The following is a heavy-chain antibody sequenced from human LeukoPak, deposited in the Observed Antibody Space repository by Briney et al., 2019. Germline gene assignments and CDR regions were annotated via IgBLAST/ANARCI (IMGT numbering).Heavy chain of an antibody. V-gene: IGHV3-7*01. J-gene: IGHJ3*01. D-gene: IGHD3-3*01. Sequence: GGSLRLSCAASGFTFSSSWMSWVRQAPGKGLEWVANIKQDGSEKYYVDSVKGRFTISRDNSKNTLYLQMNSLRAEDTAVYYCARDPILGGWGQGTMVTVSS. CDR1: GFTFSSSW. CDR3: ARDPILGG. CDR2: IKQDGSEK.